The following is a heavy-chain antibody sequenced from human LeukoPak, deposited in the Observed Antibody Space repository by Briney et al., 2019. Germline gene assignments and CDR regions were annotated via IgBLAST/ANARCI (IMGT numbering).Heavy chain of an antibody. J-gene: IGHJ5*02. Sequence: ASVKVSCKASGYTFTSYDINWVRRATGQGLEWMGWMNPNSGNTGYAQKFQGRVTMTRNTSISTAYMELSSLRSEDTAVYYCASALRYYDFWSGYYIDWFDPWGQGTLVTVSS. CDR1: GYTFTSYD. CDR3: ASALRYYDFWSGYYIDWFDP. D-gene: IGHD3-3*01. CDR2: MNPNSGNT. V-gene: IGHV1-8*01.